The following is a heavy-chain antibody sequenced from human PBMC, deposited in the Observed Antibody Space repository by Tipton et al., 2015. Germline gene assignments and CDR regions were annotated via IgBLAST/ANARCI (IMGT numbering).Heavy chain of an antibody. D-gene: IGHD6-13*01. J-gene: IGHJ4*02. CDR1: GFTFSSYE. V-gene: IGHV3-48*03. CDR3: ARDVSRAMAVDY. CDR2: IYKSGTSM. Sequence: SLRLSCAASGFTFSSYEMNWVRQAPGKGLEWISNIYKSGTSMYYADSLKGRFTISRDNAKNTLYLQMNSLTDDDTAIYYCARDVSRAMAVDYWGQGTLVTVSS.